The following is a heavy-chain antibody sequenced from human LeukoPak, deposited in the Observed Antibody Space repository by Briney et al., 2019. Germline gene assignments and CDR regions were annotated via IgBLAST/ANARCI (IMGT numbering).Heavy chain of an antibody. Sequence: SETLSLTCTVSGGSISSYYWSWIRQPAGKGLEWIGRIYTSGSTNYNPSLKSRVTMSVDTSKNQFSLKLSSVTAADTAVYYCAVEVRYFDLTTQYYFDYRGQGTLVTVSS. CDR3: AVEVRYFDLTTQYYFDY. CDR2: IYTSGST. V-gene: IGHV4-4*07. D-gene: IGHD3-9*01. J-gene: IGHJ4*02. CDR1: GGSISSYY.